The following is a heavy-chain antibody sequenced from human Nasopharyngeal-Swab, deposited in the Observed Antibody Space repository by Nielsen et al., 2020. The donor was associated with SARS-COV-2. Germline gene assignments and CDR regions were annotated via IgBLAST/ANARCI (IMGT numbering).Heavy chain of an antibody. CDR3: ARDWEQQHDAFDI. D-gene: IGHD6-13*01. V-gene: IGHV1-2*06. Sequence: ASVKVSCKASGYTFTGYYMHWVRQAPGQGLEWMGRISPNSGGTNYAQKFQGRVTMTRDTSISTAYMELSRLRSDDTAVYYCARDWEQQHDAFDIWGQGTMVTVSS. J-gene: IGHJ3*02. CDR2: ISPNSGGT. CDR1: GYTFTGYY.